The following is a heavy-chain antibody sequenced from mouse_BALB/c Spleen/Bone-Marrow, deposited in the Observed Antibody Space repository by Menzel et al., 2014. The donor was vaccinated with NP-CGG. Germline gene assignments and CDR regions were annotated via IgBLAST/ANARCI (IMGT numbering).Heavy chain of an antibody. CDR2: ISDGGSYT. D-gene: IGHD1-1*01. Sequence: EVQGVESGGGLVKPGGSLKLPCAASGFTFSDYYMYWVRQTPEKRLEWVATISDGGSYTYYPDSVKGRFTISRDNAKNNLYLQMSSLKSEDTAMYYCARGSSYFDYWGQGTTLTVSS. J-gene: IGHJ2*01. CDR3: ARGSSYFDY. V-gene: IGHV5-4*02. CDR1: GFTFSDYY.